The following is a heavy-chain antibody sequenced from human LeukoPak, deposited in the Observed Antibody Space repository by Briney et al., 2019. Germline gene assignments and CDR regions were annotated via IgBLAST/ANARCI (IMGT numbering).Heavy chain of an antibody. CDR3: ARGPHLYSSGPTPFDY. J-gene: IGHJ4*02. D-gene: IGHD6-19*01. V-gene: IGHV3-33*01. Sequence: GRSLRLSCAASGFTFSSYGMHWVRQAPGKGLEWVAVIWYDGSNKYYADSVKGRFTISRDNSKNTLYLQMNSLRAEDTAVYYCARGPHLYSSGPTPFDYWGQGTLVTVSS. CDR1: GFTFSSYG. CDR2: IWYDGSNK.